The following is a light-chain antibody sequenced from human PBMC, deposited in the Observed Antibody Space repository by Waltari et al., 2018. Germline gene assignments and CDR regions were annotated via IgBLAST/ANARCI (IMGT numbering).Light chain of an antibody. CDR1: RSDVGGYNY. Sequence: QSALTQPASVSGSPGQSITISCTGTRSDVGGYNYVSWYQQHPGKAPKLMIYEVSNRPSGVSNRFSGSKSGNTASLTISGLQAEDEADYYCSSYTSSRTVVFGGGTKLTVL. V-gene: IGLV2-14*01. J-gene: IGLJ2*01. CDR2: EVS. CDR3: SSYTSSRTVV.